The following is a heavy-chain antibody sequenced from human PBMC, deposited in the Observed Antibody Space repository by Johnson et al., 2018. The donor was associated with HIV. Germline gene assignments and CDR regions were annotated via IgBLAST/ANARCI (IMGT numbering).Heavy chain of an antibody. D-gene: IGHD2-15*01. CDR3: ARDKRYCSGGSCHLGAFDI. CDR2: ISYDGSNK. Sequence: QVQLVESGGGVVQPGRSLRLSCAASGFTFSSYAMDWVRQAPGKGLEWVAVISYDGSNKYYADSVKGRFTISRDNSKNTLYLQMNSLRAEDTAVYYCARDKRYCSGGSCHLGAFDIWGQGTMVTVSS. CDR1: GFTFSSYA. V-gene: IGHV3-30-3*01. J-gene: IGHJ3*02.